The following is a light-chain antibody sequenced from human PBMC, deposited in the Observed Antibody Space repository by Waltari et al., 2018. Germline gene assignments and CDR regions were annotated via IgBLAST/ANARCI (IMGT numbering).Light chain of an antibody. CDR3: QHYVRLPVT. CDR2: GAS. CDR1: QSVSRAF. J-gene: IGKJ1*01. V-gene: IGKV3-20*01. Sequence: EIVLTQSPDTLSLSLGERATLSCRASQSVSRAFAWYQQKPGQAPRLLISGASNRANGIPDRFSGSGSGTDFSLTISRLEPEDFGVYHCQHYVRLPVTFGQGTRVEIK.